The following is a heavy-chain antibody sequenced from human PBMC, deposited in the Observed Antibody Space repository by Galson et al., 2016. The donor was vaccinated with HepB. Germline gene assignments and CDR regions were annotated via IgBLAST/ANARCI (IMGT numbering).Heavy chain of an antibody. D-gene: IGHD6-19*01. CDR1: GFTFTDYW. J-gene: IGHJ2*01. CDR2: LYPDGRT. CDR3: AKNSGWYGNGYFDL. Sequence: SLRLSCAASGFTFTDYWMHWVRQVPGKGLEWVSVLYPDGRTYYGDSVKDRFTISRDNSKNILFLQMNSLRAEDTAVYYCAKNSGWYGNGYFDLWGRGTLLTVSS. V-gene: IGHV3-66*01.